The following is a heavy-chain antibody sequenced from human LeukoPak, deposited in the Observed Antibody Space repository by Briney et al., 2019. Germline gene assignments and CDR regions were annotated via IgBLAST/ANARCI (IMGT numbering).Heavy chain of an antibody. V-gene: IGHV3-11*01. CDR2: ISSRGGTI. Sequence: LSLTCTVSGGSISGYYWSWIRQAPGKGLEWVSYISSRGGTIYYADSVKGRFTISRDNAKNSLYLQMNSLRAEDTAVYYCATESDYRVVYWGQGTLVTVSS. J-gene: IGHJ4*02. CDR1: GGSISGYY. CDR3: ATESDYRVVY. D-gene: IGHD4-11*01.